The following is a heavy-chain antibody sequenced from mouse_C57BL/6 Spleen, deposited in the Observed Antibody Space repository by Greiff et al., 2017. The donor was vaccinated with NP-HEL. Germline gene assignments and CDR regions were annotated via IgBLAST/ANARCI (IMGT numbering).Heavy chain of an antibody. CDR1: GFTFSSYA. D-gene: IGHD1-1*01. Sequence: EVMLVESGEGLVKPGGSLKLSCAASGFTFSSYAMSWVRQTPEKRLEWVAYISSGGDYIYYADTVKGRFTISRDNARNTLYLQMSSLKSEDTAMYYCTRDSPPITTDAMDYWGQGTSVTVSS. CDR2: ISSGGDYI. CDR3: TRDSPPITTDAMDY. J-gene: IGHJ4*01. V-gene: IGHV5-9-1*02.